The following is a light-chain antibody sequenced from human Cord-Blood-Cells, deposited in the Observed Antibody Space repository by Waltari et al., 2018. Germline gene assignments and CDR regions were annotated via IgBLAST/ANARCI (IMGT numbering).Light chain of an antibody. Sequence: QSALTQPASVSGSPGQSITISCTGTSSDVGSYNLVSWYQQHPSKAPKLMIYEGSKRPSGVSNRFSGSKSGNTASLTISGLQAEDEADYYCCSYAGSVVFGGETKLTVL. CDR3: CSYAGSVV. J-gene: IGLJ2*01. CDR1: SSDVGSYNL. CDR2: EGS. V-gene: IGLV2-23*01.